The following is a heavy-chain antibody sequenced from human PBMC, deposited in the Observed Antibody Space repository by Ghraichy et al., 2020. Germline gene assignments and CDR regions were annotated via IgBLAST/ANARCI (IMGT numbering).Heavy chain of an antibody. Sequence: ASVKVSCKASGYTFTSYDINWVRQATGQGLEWMGWMNPNSGNTGYAQKFQGRVTMTRNTSISTAYMELSSLRSEDTAVYYCARGEYCSGGSCYGYNWFDPWGQGTLVTVSS. V-gene: IGHV1-8*01. J-gene: IGHJ5*02. CDR1: GYTFTSYD. CDR2: MNPNSGNT. CDR3: ARGEYCSGGSCYGYNWFDP. D-gene: IGHD2-15*01.